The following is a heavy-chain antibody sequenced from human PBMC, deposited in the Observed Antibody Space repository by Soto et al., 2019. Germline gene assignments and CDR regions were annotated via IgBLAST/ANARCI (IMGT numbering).Heavy chain of an antibody. Sequence: EVQLVESGGASVQRGGSLRLSCAASGFSFGDYWMSWVRQAPGKGLEWVAHMKKDGSEKYYVDSVKGRFTISTDNAKNSLYLLMNSLRAEDTAIYYCAKDGAASPFDYWGQGALVTVSP. V-gene: IGHV3-7*01. CDR2: MKKDGSEK. D-gene: IGHD2-15*01. CDR1: GFSFGDYW. J-gene: IGHJ4*02. CDR3: AKDGAASPFDY.